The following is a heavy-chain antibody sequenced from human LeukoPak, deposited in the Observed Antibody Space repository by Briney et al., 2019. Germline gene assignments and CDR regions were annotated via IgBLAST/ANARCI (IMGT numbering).Heavy chain of an antibody. V-gene: IGHV3-23*01. Sequence: GGSLRLSCAASGFTVSSYAMTWVRQAPGKGLEWVSAIGYSAGDTYYADSVKGRFTISRDNSMNTLYLQMSSLRADDTALYYCVEDDDGHHHGVDHWGQGTLVTVSS. CDR1: GFTVSSYA. CDR3: VEDDDGHHHGVDH. CDR2: IGYSAGDT. J-gene: IGHJ4*02. D-gene: IGHD4-17*01.